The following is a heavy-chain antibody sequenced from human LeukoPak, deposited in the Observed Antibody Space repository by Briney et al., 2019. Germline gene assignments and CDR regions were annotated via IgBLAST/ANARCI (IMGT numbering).Heavy chain of an antibody. Sequence: SQTLSLTCAISGDSVSSNSAAWNWIRQSPSRGLEWLGRTYYRSKWFNNYALSLKSRITINPDSSKNQYSLNLNSVTPEDTAVYYCARMSYDSSPVWGRGTLVTVSS. CDR2: TYYRSKWFN. D-gene: IGHD6-13*01. CDR1: GDSVSSNSAA. J-gene: IGHJ4*02. V-gene: IGHV6-1*01. CDR3: ARMSYDSSPV.